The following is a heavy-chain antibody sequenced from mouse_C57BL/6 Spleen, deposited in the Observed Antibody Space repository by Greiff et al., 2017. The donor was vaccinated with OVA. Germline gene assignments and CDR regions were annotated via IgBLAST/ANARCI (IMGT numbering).Heavy chain of an antibody. D-gene: IGHD3-2*02. CDR1: GYAFTNYL. CDR2: INPGRGGT. CDR3: TRQLRTYYYAMDY. V-gene: IGHV1-54*01. Sequence: QVQLKESGAELVRPGPSVKVSCKASGYAFTNYLIEWVKQRPGQGLEWIGVINPGRGGTNYNEKFKGKATLTADKSSSTAYMQRSSLTSEDSAVYFCTRQLRTYYYAMDYWGQGTSVTVSS. J-gene: IGHJ4*01.